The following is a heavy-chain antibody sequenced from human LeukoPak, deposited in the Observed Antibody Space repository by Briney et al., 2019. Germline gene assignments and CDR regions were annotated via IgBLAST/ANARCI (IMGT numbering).Heavy chain of an antibody. J-gene: IGHJ4*02. V-gene: IGHV4-59*12. Sequence: SETLSLTCTVSGGSISSYYWSWIRQPPGKGLEWIGYIFYSGSTNYNPNTNYNPSLKSRVTISIDTSKNQFSLRLSSVTAADTAVYYCARVGNRWIQLWFFDYWGQGTLVTVSS. CDR1: GGSISSYY. D-gene: IGHD5-18*01. CDR3: ARVGNRWIQLWFFDY. CDR2: IFYSGST.